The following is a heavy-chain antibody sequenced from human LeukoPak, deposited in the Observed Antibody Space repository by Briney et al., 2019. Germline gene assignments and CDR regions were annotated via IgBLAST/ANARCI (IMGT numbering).Heavy chain of an antibody. Sequence: PGRSLRLSCAASGFTFRSYGMHWVRHAPGKALEWVAVIWYDGSNKYYADSVKGRFTISRDNSKNTLYLQMNRLRAEDTAVYYCAKDQYSSGWYGGSDYWGQGTLVTVSS. D-gene: IGHD6-19*01. CDR1: GFTFRSYG. CDR2: IWYDGSNK. J-gene: IGHJ4*02. CDR3: AKDQYSSGWYGGSDY. V-gene: IGHV3-33*06.